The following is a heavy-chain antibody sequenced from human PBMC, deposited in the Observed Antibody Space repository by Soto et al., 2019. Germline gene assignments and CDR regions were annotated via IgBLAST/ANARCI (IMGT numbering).Heavy chain of an antibody. CDR2: IYYSGST. J-gene: IGHJ4*02. D-gene: IGHD3-16*01. CDR3: AKTEGATYYFDY. CDR1: GGSISSSSYY. V-gene: IGHV4-39*01. Sequence: ASETLSLTCTVSGGSISSSSYYWGWIRQPPGKGLEWIGSIYYSGSTYYNPSLKSRVTISVDTSKNQFSLKLSSVTAADTAVYYCAKTEGATYYFDYWGQGTLVTVSS.